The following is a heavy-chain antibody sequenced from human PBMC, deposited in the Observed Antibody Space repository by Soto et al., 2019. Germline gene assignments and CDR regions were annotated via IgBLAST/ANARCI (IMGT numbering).Heavy chain of an antibody. CDR1: GGSIGSGGYY. J-gene: IGHJ3*02. D-gene: IGHD1-1*01. V-gene: IGHV4-31*03. CDR2: IYYSGST. Sequence: SETLSLTCTVSGGSIGSGGYYWSWIRQHPGKGLEWIGYIYYSGSTYYNPSLKSRVTISVDTSKNQFSLKLSSVTAADTAVYHCARVWNEQSDFDIWGQGTMVTVS. CDR3: ARVWNEQSDFDI.